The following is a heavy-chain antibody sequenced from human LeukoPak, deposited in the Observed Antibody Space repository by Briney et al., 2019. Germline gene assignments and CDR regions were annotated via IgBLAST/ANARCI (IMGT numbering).Heavy chain of an antibody. CDR1: GYTFTGYY. J-gene: IGHJ4*02. CDR3: ARDGNSIAVAGTGVY. D-gene: IGHD6-19*01. Sequence: ASVKVSCKASGYTFTGYYMHWVRQAPGQGLEWMGIINPSGGSTSYAQKFQGRVTMTRDTSTSTVYMELSSLRPEDTAVYYCARDGNSIAVAGTGVYWGQGTLVTVSS. CDR2: INPSGGST. V-gene: IGHV1-46*01.